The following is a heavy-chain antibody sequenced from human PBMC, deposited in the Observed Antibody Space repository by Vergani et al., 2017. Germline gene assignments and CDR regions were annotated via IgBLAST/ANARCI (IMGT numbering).Heavy chain of an antibody. Sequence: QVQLVQSGAEVKKPGSSVKVSCKASGGTFSSYTISWVRQAPGQGLEWMGRIIPILGIANYAQKFQGRVTITAAKSTSQADMELSSLGSEDTAGYYCETTGGIVGATRAFDIWGQGTMVTVSS. J-gene: IGHJ3*02. V-gene: IGHV1-69*02. CDR2: IIPILGIA. CDR1: GGTFSSYT. D-gene: IGHD1-26*01. CDR3: ETTGGIVGATRAFDI.